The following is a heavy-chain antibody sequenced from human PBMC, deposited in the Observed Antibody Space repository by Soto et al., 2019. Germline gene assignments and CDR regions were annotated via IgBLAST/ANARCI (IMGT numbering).Heavy chain of an antibody. J-gene: IGHJ6*02. CDR3: AKTKAVAGDVSYYYGMDV. Sequence: HPGGSLRLSCAASGFTFSSYAMSWVRQAPGKGLEWVSAISGSGGSTYYADSVKGRFTISRDNSKNTLYLQMNSLRAEDTAVYYCAKTKAVAGDVSYYYGMDVWGQGTTVTVSS. D-gene: IGHD6-19*01. CDR1: GFTFSSYA. V-gene: IGHV3-23*01. CDR2: ISGSGGST.